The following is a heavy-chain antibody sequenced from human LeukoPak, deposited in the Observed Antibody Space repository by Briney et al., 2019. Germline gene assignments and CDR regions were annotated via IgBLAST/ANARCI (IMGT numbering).Heavy chain of an antibody. J-gene: IGHJ4*02. V-gene: IGHV3-7*01. CDR2: MKYDGSEK. D-gene: IGHD6-13*01. CDR3: ARDIAAAGLFFDY. CDR1: GFTFSSYA. Sequence: EGSLRLSCAASGFTFSSYAMSWVRQAPGKGLEWVANMKYDGSEKDYVDSVKGRFTISRDNAKNSLYLQMNSLRAEDTAVYYCARDIAAAGLFFDYWGQGTLVTVSS.